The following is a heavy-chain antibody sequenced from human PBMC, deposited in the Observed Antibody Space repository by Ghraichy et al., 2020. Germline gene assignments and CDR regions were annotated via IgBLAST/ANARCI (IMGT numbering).Heavy chain of an antibody. CDR3: ARVGLTNYDFWSGYVIPDQPGWFDP. V-gene: IGHV3-11*06. D-gene: IGHD3-3*01. J-gene: IGHJ5*02. Sequence: GGSLRLSCAASGFTFSDYYMSWIRQAPGRGLEWVSYISSSSSYTNYADSVKGRFTISRDNAKNSLYLQMNSLRAEDTAVYYCARVGLTNYDFWSGYVIPDQPGWFDPWGQGTLVTVSS. CDR2: ISSSSSYT. CDR1: GFTFSDYY.